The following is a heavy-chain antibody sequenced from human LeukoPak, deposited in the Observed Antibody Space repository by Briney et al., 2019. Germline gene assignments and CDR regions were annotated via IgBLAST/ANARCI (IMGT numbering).Heavy chain of an antibody. CDR1: GGSISSSTYY. J-gene: IGHJ4*02. CDR2: IYYSGSA. V-gene: IGHV4-39*01. CDR3: ARRSSYCTIDY. D-gene: IGHD2-8*02. Sequence: SETLSLTCTVSGGSISSSTYYWGWIRQPPGKGLEWIGSIYYSGSAYYTPSLKSRVTISVDASKNQFSLRLSSVTAADTAVYYCARRSSYCTIDYWGQGTLVTVSS.